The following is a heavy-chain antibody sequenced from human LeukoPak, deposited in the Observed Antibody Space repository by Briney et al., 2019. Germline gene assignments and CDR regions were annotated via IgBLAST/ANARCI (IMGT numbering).Heavy chain of an antibody. V-gene: IGHV3-20*04. CDR2: INWNGGST. Sequence: RSGGSLRLSCVVSGFTFSNYWMHWVRQAPGKGLEWVSGINWNGGSTGYADSVKGRFTISRDNAKNSLYLQMNSLRAEDTALYYCASTRDGYNFDYYYYMDVWGKGTTVTVSS. J-gene: IGHJ6*03. D-gene: IGHD5-24*01. CDR1: GFTFSNYW. CDR3: ASTRDGYNFDYYYYMDV.